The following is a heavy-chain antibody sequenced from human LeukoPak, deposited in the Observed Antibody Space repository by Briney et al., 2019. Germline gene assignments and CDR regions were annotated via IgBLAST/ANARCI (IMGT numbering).Heavy chain of an antibody. CDR2: INPNSGGT. Sequence: ASVKVSCKASGYTFTGYYMHWVRQAPGQGLEWMGWINPNSGGTNYAQKFQGRVTMTRDTSISTAYMELSRLRSDDTAVYYCAGDGDPVTAYGMDVWGQGTTVTVSS. D-gene: IGHD2-21*02. J-gene: IGHJ6*02. V-gene: IGHV1-2*02. CDR1: GYTFTGYY. CDR3: AGDGDPVTAYGMDV.